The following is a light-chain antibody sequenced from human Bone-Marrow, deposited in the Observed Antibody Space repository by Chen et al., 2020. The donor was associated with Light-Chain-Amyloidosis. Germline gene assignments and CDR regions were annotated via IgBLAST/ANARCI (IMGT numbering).Light chain of an antibody. CDR2: DDS. J-gene: IGLJ3*02. CDR3: QVWDRGSDRPV. CDR1: NIGSTS. V-gene: IGLV3-21*02. Sequence: SYVLTPPSSVLVAPGQTATTACGGNNIGSTSVHWYQQTPGQAPLLVVYDDSDRPSGIPERLSGSNSGNTATLTISRVEAGDEADYYCQVWDRGSDRPVFGGGTKLTVL.